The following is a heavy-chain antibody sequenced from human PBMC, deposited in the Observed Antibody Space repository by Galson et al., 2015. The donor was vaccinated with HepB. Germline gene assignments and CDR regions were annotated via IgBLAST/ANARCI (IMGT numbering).Heavy chain of an antibody. D-gene: IGHD4-23*01. CDR3: ARPICGNSFYYYGMDV. CDR2: IYPGDSDT. V-gene: IGHV5-51*01. CDR1: GYSFTSYW. J-gene: IGHJ6*02. Sequence: QSGAEVKKPGESLKISCKGSGYSFTSYWIGWVRQMPGKGLEWMGIIYPGDSDTRYSPSFQGQVAISADKSISTAYLQWSSLKASDTAMYYCARPICGNSFYYYGMDVWGQGTTVTVSS.